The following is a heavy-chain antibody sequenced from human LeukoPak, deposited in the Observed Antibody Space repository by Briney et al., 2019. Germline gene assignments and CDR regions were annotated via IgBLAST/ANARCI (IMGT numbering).Heavy chain of an antibody. J-gene: IGHJ4*02. V-gene: IGHV1-2*02. Sequence: AASVKVSCKASGYSFTGHYIHWVRQAPGQGLEWMGWLNPNSGGTKFAQKFQARVTLTRDTSISTAYMELSSLTSDDTAVYYCAKALVAATHYLDSWGQGTLVTVSS. CDR3: AKALVAATHYLDS. D-gene: IGHD2-15*01. CDR2: LNPNSGGT. CDR1: GYSFTGHY.